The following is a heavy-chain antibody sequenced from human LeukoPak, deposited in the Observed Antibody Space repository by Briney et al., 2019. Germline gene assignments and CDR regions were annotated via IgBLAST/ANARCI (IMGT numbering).Heavy chain of an antibody. Sequence: PGGSLRLSCAASGFSFTIHAMHWVRQAPGNGLEWEAVVSHDGSTQYYTDSVRGRFTISRDNSKSTFYLQMNRLRTDDTAVYYCARAIVGTENFDYWGQGTLVTVSS. CDR1: GFSFTIHA. V-gene: IGHV3-30*10. J-gene: IGHJ4*02. CDR2: VSHDGSTQ. D-gene: IGHD5-12*01. CDR3: ARAIVGTENFDY.